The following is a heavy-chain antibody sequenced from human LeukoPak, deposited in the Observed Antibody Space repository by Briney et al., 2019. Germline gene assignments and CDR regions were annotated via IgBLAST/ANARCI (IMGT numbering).Heavy chain of an antibody. Sequence: ASVKVSCKASGYTFTGYYMHWVRQAPGQGLEWMGWINPNRGGTNYAQKFQGRVTMTRDTSISTAYMELSRLRSDDTAVYYCARDDAGYYDSSGYYYAGGIDYWGQGTLVTVSS. CDR3: ARDDAGYYDSSGYYYAGGIDY. J-gene: IGHJ4*02. CDR1: GYTFTGYY. D-gene: IGHD3-22*01. V-gene: IGHV1-2*02. CDR2: INPNRGGT.